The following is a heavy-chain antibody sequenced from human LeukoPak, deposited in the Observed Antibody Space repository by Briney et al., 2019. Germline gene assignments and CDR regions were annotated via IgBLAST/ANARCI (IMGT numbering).Heavy chain of an antibody. J-gene: IGHJ4*02. D-gene: IGHD3-10*01. Sequence: GGSLRLSCAASGFTFSSYGMHWVRQAPGKGLEWVAVISYDGSNKYYADSVKGRFTISRDNSKNTLYLQMNSLRAEDTAVYYCARDWWGLEWFGELRVDYWGQGTLVTVSS. CDR1: GFTFSSYG. V-gene: IGHV3-30*03. CDR2: ISYDGSNK. CDR3: ARDWWGLEWFGELRVDY.